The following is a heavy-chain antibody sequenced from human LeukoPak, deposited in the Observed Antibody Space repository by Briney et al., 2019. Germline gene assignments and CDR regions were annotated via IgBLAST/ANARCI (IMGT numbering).Heavy chain of an antibody. Sequence: PSETLSLTCTVSGGSISSYYWSWIRQPAGKGLEWIGRIYTSGSTNYNPSLKSRVTMSVDTSKNQFSLKLSSVTAADTAVYYCARGPLYNWNDVEYFDYWGQGTLVTVSS. J-gene: IGHJ4*02. CDR3: ARGPLYNWNDVEYFDY. V-gene: IGHV4-4*07. D-gene: IGHD1-20*01. CDR1: GGSISSYY. CDR2: IYTSGST.